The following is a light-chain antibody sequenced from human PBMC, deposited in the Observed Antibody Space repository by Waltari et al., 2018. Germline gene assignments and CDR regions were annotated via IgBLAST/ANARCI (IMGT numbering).Light chain of an antibody. CDR3: QKFNRAPFS. Sequence: DMQPPHPPSPPPATVGDTVTTTCRASQDINNYLAWYQQKPGKVPKLLIYSASTLQSGVPSRFSGRGSGTDFTLTISSLQPEDVATYYCQKFNRAPFSFGPGTKVDIK. CDR2: SAS. CDR1: QDINNY. J-gene: IGKJ3*01. V-gene: IGKV1-27*01.